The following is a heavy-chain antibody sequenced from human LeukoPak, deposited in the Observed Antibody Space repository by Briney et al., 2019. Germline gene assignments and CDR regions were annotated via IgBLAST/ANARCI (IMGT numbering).Heavy chain of an antibody. Sequence: SETLSLTCTVSGGSISNYYWSWIRQPPGKGLEWIGYIYYSGSTNYNPSLKSRVTISVDTSKNQFSLKLSSVTAADTAVYYCARSLTMIVVYDYWGQGTLVTVSS. CDR1: GGSISNYY. CDR3: ARSLTMIVVYDY. CDR2: IYYSGST. D-gene: IGHD3-22*01. J-gene: IGHJ4*02. V-gene: IGHV4-59*08.